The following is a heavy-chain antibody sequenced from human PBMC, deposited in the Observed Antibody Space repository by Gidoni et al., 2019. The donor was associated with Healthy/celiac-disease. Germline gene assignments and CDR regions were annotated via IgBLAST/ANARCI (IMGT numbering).Heavy chain of an antibody. D-gene: IGHD2-2*01. J-gene: IGHJ6*02. V-gene: IGHV3-33*01. Sequence: QVQLVESGGGVVQPGRSLRLSCAASGFTFSSYGMHWVRQAPGKGLEWVAVIWYDGSNKYYADSVKGRFTISRDNSKNTLYLQMNSLRAEDTAVYYCARDKISLVVPAGYYYYYGMDVWGQGTTVTVSS. CDR2: IWYDGSNK. CDR1: GFTFSSYG. CDR3: ARDKISLVVPAGYYYYYGMDV.